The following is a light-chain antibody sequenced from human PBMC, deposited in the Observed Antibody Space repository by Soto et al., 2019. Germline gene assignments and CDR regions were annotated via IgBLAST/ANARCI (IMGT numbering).Light chain of an antibody. CDR1: QSVSSN. CDR3: HPRQSWPRT. J-gene: IGKJ1*01. CDR2: GAS. V-gene: IGKV3-15*01. Sequence: EIVMTQSPATLSVSPGERATLSCRASQSVSSNLAWYQQKPGQAPRLLIYGASTRATGIPARFSGSGSGTEFTLTISSLQSEDFAVYYCHPRQSWPRTFAQGTKVDIK.